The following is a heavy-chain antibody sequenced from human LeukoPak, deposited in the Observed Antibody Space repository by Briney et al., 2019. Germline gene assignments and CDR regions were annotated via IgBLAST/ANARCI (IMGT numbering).Heavy chain of an antibody. CDR1: GGSISSGGYS. Sequence: PSETLSLTCAVSGGSISSGGYSWSWIGQPPGKGLEWIGYIYHSGSTYYNPSLKSRVTISVDRSKNQFSLKLSSVTAADTAVYYCARAREGRMMYYYDSSGYVFDYWGQGTPVTVSS. J-gene: IGHJ4*02. CDR3: ARAREGRMMYYYDSSGYVFDY. D-gene: IGHD3-22*01. CDR2: IYHSGST. V-gene: IGHV4-30-2*01.